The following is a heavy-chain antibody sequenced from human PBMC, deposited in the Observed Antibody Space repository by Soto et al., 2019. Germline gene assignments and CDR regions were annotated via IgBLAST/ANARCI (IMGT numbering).Heavy chain of an antibody. J-gene: IGHJ6*02. CDR3: ARHRGITEGMDV. Sequence: PGESLKISRKGSGYSFNSYWISWVRQMPGKGLEWMGRIDPSDSYTNYSPSFQGHVTISADKSISTAYLQWSSLKASDTAMYYCARHRGITEGMDVWGQGTTVTVSS. CDR1: GYSFNSYW. CDR2: IDPSDSYT. D-gene: IGHD3-10*01. V-gene: IGHV5-10-1*01.